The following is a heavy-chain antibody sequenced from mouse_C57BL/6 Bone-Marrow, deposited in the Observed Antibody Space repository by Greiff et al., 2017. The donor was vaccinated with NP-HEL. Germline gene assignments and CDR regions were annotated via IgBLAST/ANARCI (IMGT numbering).Heavy chain of an antibody. V-gene: IGHV1-81*01. CDR3: ARDYGSSY. J-gene: IGHJ3*01. CDR1: GYTFTSYG. D-gene: IGHD1-1*01. Sequence: QVQLKESGAELARPGASVKLSCKASGYTFTSYGISWVKQRTGQGLEWIGEIYRRSGNTYYTEQFKGKATLTADKSSSTAYMELRSLTSEDSAVYICARDYGSSYWGQGTLVTVSA. CDR2: IYRRSGNT.